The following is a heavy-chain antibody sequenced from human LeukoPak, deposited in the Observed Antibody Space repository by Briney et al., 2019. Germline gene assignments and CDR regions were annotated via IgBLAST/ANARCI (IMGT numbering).Heavy chain of an antibody. Sequence: GGSLRLSCVASGFTFNNYGMHWVRQAPGKGLEWVAFIRYDGSNKYYADSVKGRFTISRDSSKNTLYLQMNSLRAEDTAVYYCAKGRDSYRYDMDVWGQGTTVTVSS. D-gene: IGHD5-18*01. CDR3: AKGRDSYRYDMDV. V-gene: IGHV3-30*02. CDR2: IRYDGSNK. J-gene: IGHJ6*02. CDR1: GFTFNNYG.